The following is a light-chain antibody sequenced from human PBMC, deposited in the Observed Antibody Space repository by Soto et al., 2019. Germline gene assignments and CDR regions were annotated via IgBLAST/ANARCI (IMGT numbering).Light chain of an antibody. CDR3: HQRQSWPRT. V-gene: IGKV3-11*01. CDR1: QYINTR. Sequence: ESVLTQSTETLSSFPGDRVTLSCRASQYINTRLAWYQHRPGQSPRLLIYQTSLRAAGIPARFSASGSGTDFTLTISDVQPEDFALYYCHQRQSWPRTFGQGTIVDI. CDR2: QTS. J-gene: IGKJ1*01.